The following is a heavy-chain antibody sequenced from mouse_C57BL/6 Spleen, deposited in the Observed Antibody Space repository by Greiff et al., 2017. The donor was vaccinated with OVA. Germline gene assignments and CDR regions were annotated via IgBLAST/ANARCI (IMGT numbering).Heavy chain of an antibody. CDR3: ASSPIYYDYAYFDY. D-gene: IGHD2-4*01. J-gene: IGHJ2*01. Sequence: VQLVESGPGLVQPSQSLSITCTVSGFSLTSYGVHWVRQSPGKGLEWLGVIWSGGSTDYNAAFISRLSISKDNSKSQVFFKMNSLQADDTAIYYCASSPIYYDYAYFDYWGQGTTLTVSS. V-gene: IGHV2-2*01. CDR2: IWSGGST. CDR1: GFSLTSYG.